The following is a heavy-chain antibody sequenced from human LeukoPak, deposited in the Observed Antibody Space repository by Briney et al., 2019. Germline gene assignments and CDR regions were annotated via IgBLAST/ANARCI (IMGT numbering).Heavy chain of an antibody. Sequence: SETLSLTCTVSGGSISSYYWSWIRQPAGKGLEWIGRIYTSGSTNYNPSLKSRVTISVDKSKNQFSLKLSSVTAADTAVYYCARAPWGSSDYYCMDVWGKGTTVTVSS. V-gene: IGHV4-4*07. CDR2: IYTSGST. D-gene: IGHD6-6*01. CDR3: ARAPWGSSDYYCMDV. CDR1: GGSISSYY. J-gene: IGHJ6*03.